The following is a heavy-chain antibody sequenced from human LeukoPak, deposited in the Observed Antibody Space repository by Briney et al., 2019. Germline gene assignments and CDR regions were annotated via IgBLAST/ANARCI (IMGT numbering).Heavy chain of an antibody. J-gene: IGHJ6*02. D-gene: IGHD3-10*01. CDR3: ARDQGSSGYGMDV. CDR2: IYHSGST. V-gene: IGHV4-4*02. CDR1: GGSISSSNW. Sequence: SGTLSLTCAVSGGSISSSNWWSWVRQPPGKGLEWIGEIYHSGSTNYNPSLKSRVTISVDKSKNQFSLKLSSVTAADTAVYYCARDQGSSGYGMDVWGQGTTVTVSS.